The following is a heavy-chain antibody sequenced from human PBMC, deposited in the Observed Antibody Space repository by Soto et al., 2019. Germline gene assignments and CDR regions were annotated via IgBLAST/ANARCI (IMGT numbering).Heavy chain of an antibody. D-gene: IGHD3-22*01. J-gene: IGHJ6*02. CDR3: AKPDPDSSGYYYYYYSGMDV. V-gene: IGHV3-23*01. CDR1: GFTFSSYA. CDR2: ISGSGGST. Sequence: GGSLRLSCAASGFTFSSYAMSWVRQAPGKGLEWVSAISGSGGSTYYADSVKGRFTISRDNSKNTLYLQMNSLRADDTAVYYCAKPDPDSSGYYYYYYSGMDVWGQGTTVTVSS.